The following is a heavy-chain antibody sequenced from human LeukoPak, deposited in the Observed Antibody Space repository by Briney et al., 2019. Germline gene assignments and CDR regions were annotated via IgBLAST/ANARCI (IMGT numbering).Heavy chain of an antibody. CDR2: ISGSGGST. D-gene: IGHD5-24*01. Sequence: PGGSLRLSCAASGFTFSSYAMSWVRQAPGKGLEWVSAISGSGGSTYYADSVKGRFTISRDNSKNTLYLQMNSLRAEDTAVYYCAKDSVDWERWLQFPDYWGQGTLVTVSS. V-gene: IGHV3-23*01. CDR3: AKDSVDWERWLQFPDY. J-gene: IGHJ4*02. CDR1: GFTFSSYA.